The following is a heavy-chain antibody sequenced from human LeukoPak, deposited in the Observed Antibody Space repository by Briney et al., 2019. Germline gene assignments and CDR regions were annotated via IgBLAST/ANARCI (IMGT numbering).Heavy chain of an antibody. J-gene: IGHJ5*02. Sequence: SETLSLTCTVSGGSISSYYWSWIRQPPGKGLEWIGYIYYSGSTNYNPSLKSRVTISVDTSKNQFSLKLSSVTAADTAVYYCARGEVMNNWNYEWFDPWGQGTLVTVSS. V-gene: IGHV4-59*01. CDR2: IYYSGST. D-gene: IGHD1-7*01. CDR1: GGSISSYY. CDR3: ARGEVMNNWNYEWFDP.